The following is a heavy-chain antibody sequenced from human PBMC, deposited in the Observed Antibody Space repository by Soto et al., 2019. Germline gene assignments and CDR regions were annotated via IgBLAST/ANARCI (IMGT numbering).Heavy chain of an antibody. J-gene: IGHJ6*03. CDR1: GFTFSSYG. CDR2: IWYDGSNK. Sequence: GGSLRLSCAASGFTFSSYGMHWVRQAPGKGLEWVAVIWYDGSNKYYADSVKGRFTISRDNSKNTLYLQMNSLRAEDTAVYYCARAFAEQQPVPRGYRYYYYMDVWAKGTTVTVSS. V-gene: IGHV3-33*01. D-gene: IGHD6-13*01. CDR3: ARAFAEQQPVPRGYRYYYYMDV.